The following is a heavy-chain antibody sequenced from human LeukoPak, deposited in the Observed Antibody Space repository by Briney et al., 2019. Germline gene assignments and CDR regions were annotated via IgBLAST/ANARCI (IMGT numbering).Heavy chain of an antibody. V-gene: IGHV3-23*01. CDR3: ARVLTGSQDY. D-gene: IGHD1-14*01. J-gene: IGHJ4*02. CDR2: ISGSGDTT. Sequence: PGGSLRLSCTASGFTFSSYSMSWVRQGPGTGLEWVSAISGSGDTTFYADSVKGRFTISRDSSKNTVYLHMKSLRAEDTAVYFCARVLTGSQDYWGQGTLVTVTS. CDR1: GFTFSSYS.